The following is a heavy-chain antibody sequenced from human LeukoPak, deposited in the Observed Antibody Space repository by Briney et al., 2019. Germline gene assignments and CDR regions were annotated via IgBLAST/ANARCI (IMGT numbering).Heavy chain of an antibody. CDR2: INSDGSWT. CDR3: VSFYETY. J-gene: IGHJ4*02. CDR1: GFTFSSYA. V-gene: IGHV3-74*01. Sequence: GGSLRLSCSASGFTFSSYAMHWVRQAPGKGLVWVSHINSDGSWTSYADSVKGRFTISKDNAKNTVYLQMNNLRAEDTAVYYCVSFYETYWGRGTLVTVSS. D-gene: IGHD2-2*01.